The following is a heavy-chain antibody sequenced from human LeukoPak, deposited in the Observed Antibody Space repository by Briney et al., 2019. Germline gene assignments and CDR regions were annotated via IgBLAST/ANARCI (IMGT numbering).Heavy chain of an antibody. Sequence: ASVKVSCKASGYTFTGDYMHWVRQAPGQGLEWMGWINPNSGGTNYAQKFQGRVTMTWDTSISTAYMELSRLRSDDTAVYYCAMYYDILTGYFPSYWGQGTLVTVSS. CDR2: INPNSGGT. CDR1: GYTFTGDY. V-gene: IGHV1-2*02. J-gene: IGHJ4*02. CDR3: AMYYDILTGYFPSY. D-gene: IGHD3-9*01.